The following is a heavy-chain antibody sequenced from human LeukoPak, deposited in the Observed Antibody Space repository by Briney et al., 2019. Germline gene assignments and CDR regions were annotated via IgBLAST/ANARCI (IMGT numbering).Heavy chain of an antibody. D-gene: IGHD1-26*01. V-gene: IGHV4-34*01. CDR1: GGSFSGYY. J-gene: IGHJ4*02. Sequence: SETLSLTCAVYGGSFSGYYWSWIRQPPGKGLEWIGEINHSGSTNYNPSLKSRVTISVDTSKNQYSLKLSSVTAADTAVYYCPRGTVGATHLDYWGQGTLVNGSS. CDR3: PRGTVGATHLDY. CDR2: INHSGST.